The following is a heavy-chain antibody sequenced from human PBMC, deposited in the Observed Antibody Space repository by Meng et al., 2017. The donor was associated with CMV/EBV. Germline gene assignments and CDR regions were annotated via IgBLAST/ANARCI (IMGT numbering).Heavy chain of an antibody. CDR3: ARLGQYRYFQH. V-gene: IGHV4-61*01. CDR2: IYYSGST. J-gene: IGHJ1*01. D-gene: IGHD3-16*01. CDR1: GGSVSSGSYY. Sequence: GSLRLSCTVSGGSVSSGSYYWSWIRQPPGKGLEWIGYIYYSGSTNYNPSLKSRVTISVDTSKNQFSLKLSSVTAADTAVYYCARLGQYRYFQHWGQGTLVTVSS.